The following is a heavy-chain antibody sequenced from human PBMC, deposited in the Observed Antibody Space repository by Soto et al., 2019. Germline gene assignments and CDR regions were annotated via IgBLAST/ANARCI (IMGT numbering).Heavy chain of an antibody. J-gene: IGHJ3*02. CDR3: ARLHYGDYTFYPFDI. D-gene: IGHD4-17*01. V-gene: IGHV1-18*01. Sequence: QVQLVQSGAEVKKPGASVKVSCKASGYTFTSYGISWVRQAPGQGLEWMGWISAYNGNTNYAQKLQGRVTMTTDTSTSTAYMELRSLRSDDTAVYFCARLHYGDYTFYPFDIWGQGTMVTVSS. CDR1: GYTFTSYG. CDR2: ISAYNGNT.